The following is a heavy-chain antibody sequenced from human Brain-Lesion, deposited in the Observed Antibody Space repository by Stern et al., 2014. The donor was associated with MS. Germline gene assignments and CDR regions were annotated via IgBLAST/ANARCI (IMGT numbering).Heavy chain of an antibody. CDR2: IHYSGTT. CDR3: AGAIGKYELLESFDM. Sequence: QVQLVQSGPGLVKPSQTLSLACAVSGASVGGGDWYWSWIRQPPGKGLEWLGHIHYSGTTYYKPSLKSRLIISLDTSKNQFSLNLTSVTAADTAVYYCAGAIGKYELLESFDMWGQGTMVTVSS. D-gene: IGHD1-1*01. CDR1: GASVGGGDWY. V-gene: IGHV4-30-4*01. J-gene: IGHJ3*02.